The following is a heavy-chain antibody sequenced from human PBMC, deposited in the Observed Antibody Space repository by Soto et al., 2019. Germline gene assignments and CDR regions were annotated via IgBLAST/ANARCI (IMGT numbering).Heavy chain of an antibody. V-gene: IGHV4-4*02. CDR3: ARHRAAFNTEWDY. Sequence: SETLSLTCAVSGGSFSSSNWWSWVRQPPGKGLEWIGKIYYSVSTNYNPALKSRVTISVDTSKNQFSLKLSSVTAADTAVYYCARHRAAFNTEWDYWGQGTLVTVSS. CDR1: GGSFSSSNW. CDR2: IYYSVST. J-gene: IGHJ4*02. D-gene: IGHD6-13*01.